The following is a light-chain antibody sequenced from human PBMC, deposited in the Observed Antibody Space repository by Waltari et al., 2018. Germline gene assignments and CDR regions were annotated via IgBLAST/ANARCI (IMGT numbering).Light chain of an antibody. V-gene: IGKV1-5*03. J-gene: IGKJ4*01. CDR3: QQHYITPHT. CDR2: KAS. Sequence: DIQMTQSPSTLSAPVGDRVTITCRASPSIRSWLAWDQQKPGKAPKLLISKASTLESGVPSRFSGSGSGTEFTLTISSLQAEDVAVYYCQQHYITPHTFGGGTKVEVK. CDR1: PSIRSW.